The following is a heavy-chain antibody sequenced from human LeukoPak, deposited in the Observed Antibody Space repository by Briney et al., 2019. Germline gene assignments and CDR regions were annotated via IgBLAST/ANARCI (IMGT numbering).Heavy chain of an antibody. J-gene: IGHJ4*02. CDR1: GFTFSSYA. D-gene: IGHD3-10*01. V-gene: IGHV3-48*04. CDR2: ISSSGSTI. CDR3: AKASRLLHGSGSYPGYFDY. Sequence: PGGSLRLSCAASGFTFSSYAMSWVRQAPGKGLEWVSYISSSGSTIYYADSVKGRFTISRDNAKNSLYLQMNSLRAEDTAVYYCAKASRLLHGSGSYPGYFDYWGQGALVTVSS.